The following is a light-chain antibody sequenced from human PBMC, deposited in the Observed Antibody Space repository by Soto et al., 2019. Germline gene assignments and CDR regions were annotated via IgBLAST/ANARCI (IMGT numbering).Light chain of an antibody. V-gene: IGKV1-27*01. CDR2: AAS. Sequence: DIKMTQSPSSLSASVGDRVTITCRESQGISNYLAWYQQKPGKVPKPLIYAASTLQSGVPSRFSGSGSGTDFTLTISSLQPEDVATYYCQKYNSAPLTFGGGTKVEIK. CDR1: QGISNY. CDR3: QKYNSAPLT. J-gene: IGKJ4*01.